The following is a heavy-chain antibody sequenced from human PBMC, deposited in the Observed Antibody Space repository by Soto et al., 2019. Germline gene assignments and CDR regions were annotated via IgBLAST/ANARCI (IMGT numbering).Heavy chain of an antibody. Sequence: GGSLRLSCAASGFTFSSYAMSWVRQAPGKGLEWVSAISGSGGSTYYADSVKGRFTISRDNSKNTLYLQMNSLRAEDTAVYYCAKSRLKAGGSGSYYNLELPSAFDYWGQGTLVTVSS. D-gene: IGHD3-10*01. V-gene: IGHV3-23*01. CDR3: AKSRLKAGGSGSYYNLELPSAFDY. CDR1: GFTFSSYA. CDR2: ISGSGGST. J-gene: IGHJ4*02.